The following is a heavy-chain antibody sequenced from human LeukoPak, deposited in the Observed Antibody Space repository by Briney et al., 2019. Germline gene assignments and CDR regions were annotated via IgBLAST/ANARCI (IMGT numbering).Heavy chain of an antibody. CDR3: AKRAGAAREGVFFYFDY. CDR1: GCTFSSYA. V-gene: IGHV3-23*01. D-gene: IGHD6-6*01. CDR2: ISGSGGST. J-gene: IGHJ4*02. Sequence: PGGSLRLSCAASGCTFSSYAMSWVRQAPGKGLEWVSAISGSGGSTYYADSVKGRFTISRDNSKNTLYLQMNSLRAEDTAVYYCAKRAGAAREGVFFYFDYWGQGTLVTVSS.